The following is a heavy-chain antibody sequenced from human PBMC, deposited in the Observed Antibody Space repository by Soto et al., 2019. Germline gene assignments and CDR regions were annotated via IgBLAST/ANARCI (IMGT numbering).Heavy chain of an antibody. Sequence: GASVKVFCKASGYTFTRSGISWVRQAPGQGLEWMGWISTYNGDTNYAQTFQGRVTMTTDTSTSTVHMEVRSLRSDDTAVYYCASEGVAPYHYYGMDVWGQGTPVTVTS. CDR3: ASEGVAPYHYYGMDV. J-gene: IGHJ6*02. V-gene: IGHV1-18*01. CDR2: ISTYNGDT. CDR1: GYTFTRSG. D-gene: IGHD5-12*01.